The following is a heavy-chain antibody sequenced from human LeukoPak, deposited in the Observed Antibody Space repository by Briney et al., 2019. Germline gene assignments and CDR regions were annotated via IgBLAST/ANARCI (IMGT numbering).Heavy chain of an antibody. V-gene: IGHV3-7*05. CDR1: GFTFSRYW. CDR3: ARYGSGWHNFDC. Sequence: PRGPLRLSCAASGFTFSRYWMIWVRQAPGKGLEWVANIKPDGSVKDYEDSVRGRFTISRDNAKNSLYLQVNSLRAEDTAVYYCARYGSGWHNFDCWGQGTLVTVSS. J-gene: IGHJ4*02. CDR2: IKPDGSVK. D-gene: IGHD6-19*01.